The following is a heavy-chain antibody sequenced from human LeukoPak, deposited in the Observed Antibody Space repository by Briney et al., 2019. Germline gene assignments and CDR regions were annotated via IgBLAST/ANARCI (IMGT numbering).Heavy chain of an antibody. CDR3: ARGILVLPAAIRGDAFDI. CDR2: IIPILGIA. Sequence: SVKVSCKASGGTFSSYAISWVRQAPGQGLEWMGRIIPILGIANYAQKFQGRVTITADESLTTAYMELSSLRSEDTAVYYCARGILVLPAAIRGDAFDIWGQGTMVTVSS. CDR1: GGTFSSYA. D-gene: IGHD2-2*02. V-gene: IGHV1-69*04. J-gene: IGHJ3*02.